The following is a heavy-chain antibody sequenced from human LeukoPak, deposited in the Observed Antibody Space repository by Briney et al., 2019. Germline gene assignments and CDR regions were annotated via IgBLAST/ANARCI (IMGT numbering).Heavy chain of an antibody. CDR2: ISGGCDST. J-gene: IGHJ4*02. D-gene: IGHD6-13*01. CDR1: GFTFRSYA. CDR3: AKGSSSWYPFDY. Sequence: GGSLRLSCAASGFTFRSYAMSWVRQAPGKGLEWVSAISGGCDSTYFADSVKGRFTISRDNSKNPLYLQMNTLGAEDRAVYYCAKGSSSWYPFDYWGQGTLVTVSS. V-gene: IGHV3-23*01.